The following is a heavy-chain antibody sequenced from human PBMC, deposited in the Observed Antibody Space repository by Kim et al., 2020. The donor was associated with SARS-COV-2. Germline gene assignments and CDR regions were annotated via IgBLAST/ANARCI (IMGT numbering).Heavy chain of an antibody. J-gene: IGHJ4*02. D-gene: IGHD3-3*01. CDR3: ARTRWLRFLEWLPLDY. V-gene: IGHV1-2*02. Sequence: KFQGRVTMTRDTSISTAYMELSRLRSDDTAVYYCARTRWLRFLEWLPLDYWGQGTLVTVSS.